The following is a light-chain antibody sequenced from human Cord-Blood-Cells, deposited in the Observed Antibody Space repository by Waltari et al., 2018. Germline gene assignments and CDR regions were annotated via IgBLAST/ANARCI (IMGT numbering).Light chain of an antibody. Sequence: QSVLTQPPSASGTPGQRVTISCSGSSSNIGSNYVYWYQRLPGTAPKLLICRNNQRPSGVPDLFSGSKSGTSASLAISVLRSEDEADYYCAAWDDSLSGPEVFGGGTKLTVL. V-gene: IGLV1-47*01. CDR1: SSNIGSNY. J-gene: IGLJ3*02. CDR2: RNN. CDR3: AAWDDSLSGPEV.